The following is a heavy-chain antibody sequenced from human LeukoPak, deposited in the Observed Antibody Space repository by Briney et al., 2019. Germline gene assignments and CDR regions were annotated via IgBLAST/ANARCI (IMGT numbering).Heavy chain of an antibody. V-gene: IGHV3-30*01. Sequence: GGSLRLSCAASGFTFSSYAMHWVRQAPGKGLEWVAVISYDGSNKYYADSVKGRFTISRDNSKNTLYLQMNSLRAEDTAVYYCARGGTYYYDSSGYEDAFDIWAKGQWSPSLQ. J-gene: IGHJ3*02. CDR2: ISYDGSNK. CDR3: ARGGTYYYDSSGYEDAFDI. CDR1: GFTFSSYA. D-gene: IGHD3-22*01.